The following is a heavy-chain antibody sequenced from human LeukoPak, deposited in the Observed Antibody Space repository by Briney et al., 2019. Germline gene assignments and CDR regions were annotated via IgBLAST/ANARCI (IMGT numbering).Heavy chain of an antibody. CDR1: GYDFTTYW. CDR3: ARRVGSYEYFDY. D-gene: IGHD3-10*01. V-gene: IGHV5-51*01. Sequence: GESLKISCKGSGYDFTTYWIAWVRQMPGKGLECMGIIYPGDSDTRYSPSFQGQVTISADKSISTAYLQWSSLKASDTAMYYCARRVGSYEYFDYWGQGTLVTVSS. CDR2: IYPGDSDT. J-gene: IGHJ4*02.